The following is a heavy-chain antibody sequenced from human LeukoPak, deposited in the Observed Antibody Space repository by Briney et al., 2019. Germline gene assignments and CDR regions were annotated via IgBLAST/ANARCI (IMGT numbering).Heavy chain of an antibody. J-gene: IGHJ6*04. D-gene: IGHD7-27*01. Sequence: GESLRISCKGSGYSFISYWISWVRQMPGTGLEWMGRIDPSDSYTNYSPSFQGHVTISADKSISTAYLQWSSLKASDTAMYYCARFLGPSYGMDVWGKGTTVTVSS. CDR2: IDPSDSYT. CDR3: ARFLGPSYGMDV. CDR1: GYSFISYW. V-gene: IGHV5-10-1*01.